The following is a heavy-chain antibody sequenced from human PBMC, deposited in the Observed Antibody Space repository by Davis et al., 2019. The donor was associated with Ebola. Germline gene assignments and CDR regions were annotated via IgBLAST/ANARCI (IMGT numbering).Heavy chain of an antibody. V-gene: IGHV3-30*03. CDR1: GFTFSSYG. CDR3: AREGGVIWYYGMDV. CDR2: ISYDGSNK. J-gene: IGHJ6*02. Sequence: GGSLRLSCAASGFTFSSYGMHWVRQAPGKGLEWVAVISYDGSNKYYADSVKGRFTISRDNSKNTLYLQMNSLRAEDTAVYYCAREGGVIWYYGMDVWGQGTTVTVSS. D-gene: IGHD2-21*01.